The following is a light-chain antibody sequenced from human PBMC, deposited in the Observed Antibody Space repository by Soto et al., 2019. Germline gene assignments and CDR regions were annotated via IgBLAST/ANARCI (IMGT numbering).Light chain of an antibody. V-gene: IGLV2-14*01. CDR2: EVP. CDR3: SSYTNIDTRAGV. J-gene: IGLJ1*01. Sequence: QSALTQPASVSGSPGQSITISCTGTSGDSGSYNRVAWYQQHTGKAPKLIIYEVPDRPSGVSNRFSGSKSGNTASLTISGLQAEDEAEYYCSSYTNIDTRAGVFGTGTKVTVL. CDR1: SGDSGSYNR.